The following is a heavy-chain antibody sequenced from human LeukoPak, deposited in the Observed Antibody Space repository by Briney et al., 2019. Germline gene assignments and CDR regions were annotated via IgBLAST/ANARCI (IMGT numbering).Heavy chain of an antibody. Sequence: GGSLRLSCAASGFTFSSYWMSWVRQAPGKGLEWVSSISSSSSYIYYADSVKGRFTISRDNAKNSLYLQMNSLRAEDTAVYYCARDRPYGSGAHFDYWGQGTLVTVSS. CDR2: ISSSSSYI. J-gene: IGHJ4*02. D-gene: IGHD3-10*01. V-gene: IGHV3-21*01. CDR3: ARDRPYGSGAHFDY. CDR1: GFTFSSYW.